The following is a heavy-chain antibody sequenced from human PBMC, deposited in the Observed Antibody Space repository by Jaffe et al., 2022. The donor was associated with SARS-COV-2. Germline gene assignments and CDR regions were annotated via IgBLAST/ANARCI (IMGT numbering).Heavy chain of an antibody. J-gene: IGHJ4*02. D-gene: IGHD1-1*01. CDR1: GFTFSSYW. Sequence: EVQLVESGGGLVQPGGSLRLSCAASGFTFSSYWMHWVRQAPGKGLVWVSRIESDGTSTNYADSVRGRFTISRDNAKNTLFLQMNSLRVEDTAVYYCARNHNWNGLDYWGQGTLVTVSS. V-gene: IGHV3-74*01. CDR3: ARNHNWNGLDY. CDR2: IESDGTST.